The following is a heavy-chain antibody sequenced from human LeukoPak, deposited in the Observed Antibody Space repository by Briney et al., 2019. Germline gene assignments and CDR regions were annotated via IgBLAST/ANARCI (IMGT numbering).Heavy chain of an antibody. D-gene: IGHD2-2*01. V-gene: IGHV3-23*01. Sequence: PGGSLRLSCAASGFTFSRYAMSWVRQAPGKGLEGVSAISGSGGSTYYADSVKGRFTISRDNSKNTLYLQMNSLRAEDTAVYYCAKLSYCSSTSCLDYWGQGTLVTVSS. J-gene: IGHJ4*02. CDR1: GFTFSRYA. CDR2: ISGSGGST. CDR3: AKLSYCSSTSCLDY.